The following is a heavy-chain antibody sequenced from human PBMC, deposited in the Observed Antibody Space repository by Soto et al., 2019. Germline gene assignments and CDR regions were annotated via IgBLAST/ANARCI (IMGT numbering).Heavy chain of an antibody. CDR3: ARMMAAYGTAFDD. Sequence: PXEALMISYPASRCSFISSLIGWVRHMPGNGLEWMGIIYPGDSDTRYSPSFQGHVTISAEKSTSTAYLQWSSLKASDTATYYCARMMAAYGTAFDDWGQGALVTVSS. J-gene: IGHJ4*02. CDR1: RCSFISSL. D-gene: IGHD2-21*01. V-gene: IGHV5-51*01. CDR2: IYPGDSDT.